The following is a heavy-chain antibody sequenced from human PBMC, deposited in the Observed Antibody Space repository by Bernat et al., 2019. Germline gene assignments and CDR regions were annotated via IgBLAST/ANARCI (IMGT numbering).Heavy chain of an antibody. CDR3: AKPFWSGYFNFDY. CDR1: GFTFSSYA. J-gene: IGHJ4*02. D-gene: IGHD3-3*01. Sequence: EVQLLESGGGLVQPGGSLRLSCAASGFTFSSYAMSWVRQAPGKGLEWVSAISGSGGSKYYADSVKGRFTISRDNSKNTLYLQMNSLRAEDTAVYYCAKPFWSGYFNFDYWGQGTLVTVSS. V-gene: IGHV3-23*01. CDR2: ISGSGGSK.